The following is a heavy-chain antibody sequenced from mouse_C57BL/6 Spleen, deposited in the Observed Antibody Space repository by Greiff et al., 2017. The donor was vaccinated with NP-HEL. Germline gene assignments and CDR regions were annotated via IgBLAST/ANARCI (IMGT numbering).Heavy chain of an antibody. V-gene: IGHV1-76*01. CDR3: ARSGYYGSSPYY. CDR2: IYPGSGNT. J-gene: IGHJ2*01. D-gene: IGHD1-1*01. Sequence: VQRVESGAELVRPGASVKLSCKASGYTFTDYYINWVKQRPGQGLEWIARIYPGSGNTYYNERFKGKATLTAEKSSSTAYMQLSSLTSEDSAVYFCARSGYYGSSPYYWGQGTTLTVSS. CDR1: GYTFTDYY.